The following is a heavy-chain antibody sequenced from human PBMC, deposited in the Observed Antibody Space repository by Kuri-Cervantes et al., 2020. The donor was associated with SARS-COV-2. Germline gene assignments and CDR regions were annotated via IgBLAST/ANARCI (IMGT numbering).Heavy chain of an antibody. D-gene: IGHD6-13*01. J-gene: IGHJ5*02. Sequence: SETLSLTCTVSGGSISSGSYFWSWIRQPAGKGLEWIGRIYTSGSTNYNPSLKSRVTISVDTSKSQFSLKLSSVTAADTAVYYCARGLAAAGMNWFDPWGQGTLVTVSS. V-gene: IGHV4-61*02. CDR1: GGSISSGSYF. CDR2: IYTSGST. CDR3: ARGLAAAGMNWFDP.